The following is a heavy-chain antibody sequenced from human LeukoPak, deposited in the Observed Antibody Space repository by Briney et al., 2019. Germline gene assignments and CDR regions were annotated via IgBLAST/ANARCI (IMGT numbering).Heavy chain of an antibody. CDR1: GFAFSSYG. D-gene: IGHD6-19*01. CDR2: ISSGGSTI. Sequence: GKSLRLSCAASGFAFSSYGMNWVRQAPGKGLEWVSYISSGGSTIYYADSVKGRFTISRDNAKNSLYLQMNSLRAEDAAFYYCARVKGSGWYYFDSWGQGTLVTVSS. CDR3: ARVKGSGWYYFDS. V-gene: IGHV3-48*03. J-gene: IGHJ4*02.